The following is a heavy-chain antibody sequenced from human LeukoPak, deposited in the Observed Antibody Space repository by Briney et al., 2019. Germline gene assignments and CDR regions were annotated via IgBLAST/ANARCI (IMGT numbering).Heavy chain of an antibody. Sequence: GGSLRLSCAASGFTFDDFDMHWVRQTPGKGLEWVSGISWNNGTLGYADSVKGRFTTSRDNAKNSLFLQMSSLRAEDTALYYCAKDIGQYVGFDYWGQGTLVTVSS. D-gene: IGHD1-26*01. CDR2: ISWNNGTL. CDR3: AKDIGQYVGFDY. CDR1: GFTFDDFD. V-gene: IGHV3-9*01. J-gene: IGHJ4*02.